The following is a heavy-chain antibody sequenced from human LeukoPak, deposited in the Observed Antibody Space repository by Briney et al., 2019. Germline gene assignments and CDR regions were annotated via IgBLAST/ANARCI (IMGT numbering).Heavy chain of an antibody. Sequence: SETLSLTCTVSGASINSDTYYWGWIRQPPGKGLEWIGTHSHSGSAYNPSLRSRITMSLDTSENQLSLKLYSVTAADTAIYYCARYQKGTMFAVWGQGTLVTISS. J-gene: IGHJ4*02. CDR1: GASINSDTYY. CDR2: HSHSGSA. CDR3: ARYQKGTMFAV. D-gene: IGHD1/OR15-1a*01. V-gene: IGHV4-39*07.